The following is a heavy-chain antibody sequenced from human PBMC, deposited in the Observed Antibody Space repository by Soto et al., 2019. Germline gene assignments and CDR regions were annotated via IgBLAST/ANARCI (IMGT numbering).Heavy chain of an antibody. V-gene: IGHV1-2*04. CDR2: INPNSGGT. Sequence: QVQLVHSGAEVKKPGASVKVSCKASGYTFTVYYMHWVRQAPGQGLEWTGWINPNSGGTNYAQKFQGWVTMPRDTSITTAYMELSRLRSDDTAVYYCATSRDATSGGLDYWGQGTLVTVSS. CDR1: GYTFTVYY. CDR3: ATSRDATSGGLDY. D-gene: IGHD2-15*01. J-gene: IGHJ4*02.